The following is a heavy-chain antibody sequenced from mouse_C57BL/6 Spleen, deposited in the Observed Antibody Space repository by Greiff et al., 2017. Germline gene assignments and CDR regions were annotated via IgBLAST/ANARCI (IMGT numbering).Heavy chain of an antibody. V-gene: IGHV1-18*01. Sequence: EVQLLQSGPELVKPGASVKIPCKASGYTFTDYNMDWVKQSHGKSLEWIGDINPNNGGTIYNQKFKGKATLTVDKSSSTAYMELRSLTSEDTAVYYCARGDGYDGIFAYWGQGTLVTVSA. CDR2: INPNNGGT. CDR3: ARGDGYDGIFAY. CDR1: GYTFTDYN. D-gene: IGHD2-2*01. J-gene: IGHJ3*01.